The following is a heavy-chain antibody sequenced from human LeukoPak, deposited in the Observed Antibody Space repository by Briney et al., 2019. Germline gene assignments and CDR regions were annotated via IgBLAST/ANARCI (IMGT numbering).Heavy chain of an antibody. J-gene: IGHJ3*02. D-gene: IGHD3-16*02. CDR1: GGSISSYY. V-gene: IGHV4-59*08. Sequence: SETLSLTCTVSGGSISSYYWSWIRQPPGKGLEWIGYISDSGTTNYNASLKSRVTMSLDTSKNQFSLRVSSVTAADTALYYCAKQGRQIPFGGVVAIAPFDIWGQGTMVTVSS. CDR2: ISDSGTT. CDR3: AKQGRQIPFGGVVAIAPFDI.